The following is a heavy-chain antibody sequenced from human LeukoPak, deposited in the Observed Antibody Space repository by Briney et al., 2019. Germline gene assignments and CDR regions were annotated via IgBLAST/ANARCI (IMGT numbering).Heavy chain of an antibody. CDR3: ARTSSYSSGWPNDY. Sequence: GGSLRLSCAASGFTFDDYAMHWVRQAPGKGLEWVSGISWNSGSIGYADSVKGRFTISRDNAKNSLYLQMNSLRAEDTAVYYCARTSSYSSGWPNDYWGQGTLVTVSS. CDR1: GFTFDDYA. J-gene: IGHJ4*02. CDR2: ISWNSGSI. D-gene: IGHD6-19*01. V-gene: IGHV3-9*01.